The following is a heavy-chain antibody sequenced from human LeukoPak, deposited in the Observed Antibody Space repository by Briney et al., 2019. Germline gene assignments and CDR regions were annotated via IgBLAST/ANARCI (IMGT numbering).Heavy chain of an antibody. CDR3: ARPVPSRLGWFDP. CDR1: GGSISSSSYY. CDR2: IYYSGST. V-gene: IGHV4-39*01. J-gene: IGHJ5*02. D-gene: IGHD1-1*01. Sequence: SETLSLTCTVSGGSISSSSYYWGWSRQPPGKGLEWIGSIYYSGSTYYNPSLKSRVTISVDTSKNQFSLKLSSVTAADTAVYYCARPVPSRLGWFDPWGQGTLVTVSS.